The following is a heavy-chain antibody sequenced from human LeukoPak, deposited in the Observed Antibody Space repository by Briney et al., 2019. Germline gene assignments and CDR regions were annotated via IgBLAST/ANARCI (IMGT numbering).Heavy chain of an antibody. D-gene: IGHD2-15*01. CDR2: IYYSGST. CDR1: GGYISSTNYY. Sequence: SSETLSLTCTVSGGYISSTNYYWGWIRQPPGKGLEWIGSIYYSGSTYYNPSLKSRVTMSVDKSKKQFSLKLSSVTAADTAVYDCAKLAGAAPPDYWGQGTLVTVSS. V-gene: IGHV4-39*01. CDR3: AKLAGAAPPDY. J-gene: IGHJ4*02.